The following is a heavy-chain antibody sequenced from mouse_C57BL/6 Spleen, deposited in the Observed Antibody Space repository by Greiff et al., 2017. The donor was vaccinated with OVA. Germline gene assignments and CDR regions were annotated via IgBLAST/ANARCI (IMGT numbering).Heavy chain of an antibody. Sequence: EVQLQESGPVLVKPGASVKMSCKASGYTFTDYYMNWVKQSHGKSLEWIGVINPYNGGTSYNQKFKGKATLTVDKSSSTAYMELNSLTSEDSAVYYCARWDDYSYAMDYWGQGTSVTVSS. D-gene: IGHD2-4*01. CDR2: INPYNGGT. CDR1: GYTFTDYY. CDR3: ARWDDYSYAMDY. V-gene: IGHV1-19*01. J-gene: IGHJ4*01.